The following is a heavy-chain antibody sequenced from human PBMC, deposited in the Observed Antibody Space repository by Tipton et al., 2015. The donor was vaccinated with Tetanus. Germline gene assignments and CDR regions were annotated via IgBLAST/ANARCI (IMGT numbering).Heavy chain of an antibody. Sequence: LRLSCSVSGDSINAFYWTWLRQPPGKPLEWIGNIDGAASSTYNPTFKNRVTIFRDLSKNQFSLRLTSVTAADTAIYYCARERGSGSYPLDYWGRGTLVTVSA. V-gene: IGHV4-59*01. D-gene: IGHD3-10*01. CDR2: IDGAASS. J-gene: IGHJ4*02. CDR3: ARERGSGSYPLDY. CDR1: GDSINAFY.